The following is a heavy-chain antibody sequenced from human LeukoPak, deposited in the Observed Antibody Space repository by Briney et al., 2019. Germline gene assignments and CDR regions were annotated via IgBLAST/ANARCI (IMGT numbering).Heavy chain of an antibody. CDR2: IIPILGIA. D-gene: IGHD2-8*01. Sequence: SVKVSCKASGGTFSSYTISWVRQAPGQGLGWMGRIIPILGIANYAQKFQGRVTITADKSTSTAYMELSSLRSEDTAVYYCAREPLKLYCTNGVCSIRNYYYYMDVWGKGTTVTVSS. CDR1: GGTFSSYT. J-gene: IGHJ6*03. CDR3: AREPLKLYCTNGVCSIRNYYYYMDV. V-gene: IGHV1-69*04.